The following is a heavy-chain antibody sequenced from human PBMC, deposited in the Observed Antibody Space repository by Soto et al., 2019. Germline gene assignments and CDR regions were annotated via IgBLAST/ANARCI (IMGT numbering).Heavy chain of an antibody. CDR2: IYTSGST. D-gene: IGHD6-25*01. J-gene: IGHJ6*02. CDR3: ASGVLACGVSGYPHVDYYGMYA. V-gene: IGHV4-4*07. CDR1: GGSISSYY. Sequence: SATLSLTCTVSGGSISSYYWSWIRQPAGKGLEWIGRIYTSGSTNYNPSLKSRVTMSVDTSKNQFSLKLSSVTAADTAVYYCASGVLACGVSGYPHVDYYGMYASGQGSKITV.